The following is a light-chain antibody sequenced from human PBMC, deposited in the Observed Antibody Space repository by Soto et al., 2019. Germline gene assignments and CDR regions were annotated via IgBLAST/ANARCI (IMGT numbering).Light chain of an antibody. CDR2: WAS. Sequence: DIVMTQSPDSLAVSLGERATINCKSSQSVLYSSNNKNYLAWYRQQPGQPPKLLIYWASTRESGVPDRFSGSWSWTDFTLTISSLQAEDVAVYYCQQYYSTPYTFGQGTKVEIK. J-gene: IGKJ2*01. CDR1: QSVLYSSNNKNY. CDR3: QQYYSTPYT. V-gene: IGKV4-1*01.